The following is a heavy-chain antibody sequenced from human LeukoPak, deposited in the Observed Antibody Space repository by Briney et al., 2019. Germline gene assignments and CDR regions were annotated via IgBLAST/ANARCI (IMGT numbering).Heavy chain of an antibody. CDR1: GYTFTSYY. CDR3: ARDRITIFGVVIRYFDY. CDR2: INPSGGST. D-gene: IGHD3-3*01. Sequence: GASVKVSCKASGYTFTSYYMHWVRQAPGQGLEWMGIINPSGGSTSYAQKLQGRVTMTTDTSTSTAYMELRSLRSDDTAVYYCARDRITIFGVVIRYFDYWGQGTLVTVSS. J-gene: IGHJ4*02. V-gene: IGHV1-46*01.